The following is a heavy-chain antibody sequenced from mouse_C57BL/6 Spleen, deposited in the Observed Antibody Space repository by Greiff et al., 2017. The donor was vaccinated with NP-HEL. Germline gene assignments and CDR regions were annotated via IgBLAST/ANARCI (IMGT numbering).Heavy chain of an antibody. J-gene: IGHJ3*01. V-gene: IGHV1-18*01. CDR2: INPNNGGT. Sequence: EVQLQQSGPELVKPGASVKIPCKASGYTFTDYNMDWVKQSHGKSLEWIGDINPNNGGTIYNQKFKGKATLTVYKSSSTAYMELRSLTSEDTAVYYCARTDYDGAWFAYWGQGTLVTVSA. CDR3: ARTDYDGAWFAY. CDR1: GYTFTDYN. D-gene: IGHD2-4*01.